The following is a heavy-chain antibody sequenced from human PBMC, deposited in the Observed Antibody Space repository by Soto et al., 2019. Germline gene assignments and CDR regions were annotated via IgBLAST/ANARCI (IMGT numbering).Heavy chain of an antibody. CDR1: GFTFSSYA. J-gene: IGHJ4*02. Sequence: GSLRLSCAASGFTFSSYAMHWVRQAPGKGLEWVAVISYDGSNKYYADSVKGRFTISRDNSKNTLYLQMNSLRAEDTAAYYCARDSEAFGDTAMASLDYWGQGTLVTVSS. D-gene: IGHD5-18*01. CDR2: ISYDGSNK. CDR3: ARDSEAFGDTAMASLDY. V-gene: IGHV3-30-3*01.